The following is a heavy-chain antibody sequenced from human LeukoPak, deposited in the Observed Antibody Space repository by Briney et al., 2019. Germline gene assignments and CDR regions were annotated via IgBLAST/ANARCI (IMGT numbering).Heavy chain of an antibody. D-gene: IGHD5-12*01. CDR1: GGSFSGYY. J-gene: IGHJ4*02. CDR2: INHSGST. V-gene: IGHV4-34*01. Sequence: KPSETLSLTCAVYGGSFSGYYWSWLRQPPGKGLEWVGEINHSGSTNYNPSLKSRVTISVDTSKNQFSLKLSSVTAADTAVYYCARLYSGYDSPSYYFDYWGQGTLVTVSS. CDR3: ARLYSGYDSPSYYFDY.